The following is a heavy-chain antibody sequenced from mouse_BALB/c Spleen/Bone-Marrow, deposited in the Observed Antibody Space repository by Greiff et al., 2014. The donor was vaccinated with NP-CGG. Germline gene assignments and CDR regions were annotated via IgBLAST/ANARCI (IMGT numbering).Heavy chain of an antibody. CDR3: ARITTATGAMDY. D-gene: IGHD1-2*01. Sequence: QVQLKESGPGLVAPSQSLSITCTVSGFSLTTYGVHWVRQPPGKGLEWLGVLWADGSTNYNSAFMSRLSISKDNSKSQVFLKMNSLQTDDTAMYYCARITTATGAMDYWGQGTSVTVSS. CDR1: GFSLTTYG. V-gene: IGHV2-9*02. CDR2: LWADGST. J-gene: IGHJ4*01.